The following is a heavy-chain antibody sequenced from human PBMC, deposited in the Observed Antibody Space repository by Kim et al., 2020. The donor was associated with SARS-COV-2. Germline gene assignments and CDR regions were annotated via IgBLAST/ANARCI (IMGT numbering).Heavy chain of an antibody. D-gene: IGHD4-17*01. J-gene: IGHJ4*02. CDR2: FEPEDGET. V-gene: IGHV1-24*01. Sequence: ASVKVSCKASGYTFTSYGISWVRQAPGKGLEWMGGFEPEDGETIYAQKFQDRVTMTEDTSTETAYMKLSSLRSEDTAVYFCTAKSLRPASVIDYWGQGTLVTVSS. CDR1: GYTFTSYG. CDR3: TAKSLRPASVIDY.